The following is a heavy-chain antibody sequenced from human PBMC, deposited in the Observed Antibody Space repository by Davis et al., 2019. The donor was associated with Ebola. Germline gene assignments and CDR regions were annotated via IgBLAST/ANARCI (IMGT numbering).Heavy chain of an antibody. CDR1: GGSISSSSYY. D-gene: IGHD2-15*01. J-gene: IGHJ4*02. Sequence: SETLSLTCTVSGGSISSSSYYWGWIRQPPGMVLEWIGSIYYSGSTYYNPSLKSRVTISVDTSKNQFSLKLSSVTAADTAVYYCATQLLLYPLVDYWGQGTLVTVSS. V-gene: IGHV4-39*01. CDR3: ATQLLLYPLVDY. CDR2: IYYSGST.